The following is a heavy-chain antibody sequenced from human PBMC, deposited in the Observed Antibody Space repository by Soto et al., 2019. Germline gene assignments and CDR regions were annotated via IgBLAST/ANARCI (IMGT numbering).Heavy chain of an antibody. D-gene: IGHD3-22*01. Sequence: CAGCGFSFRSYRMNWVRQAPGKGLEWVSYISSSSSTIYYADSVKGRFTISRDNAKNSLYLQMNSLRDEDTAVYYCAREGVDYYDSSGYWIDYWGQGTLVTVSS. CDR1: GFSFRSYR. J-gene: IGHJ4*02. V-gene: IGHV3-48*02. CDR2: ISSSSSTI. CDR3: AREGVDYYDSSGYWIDY.